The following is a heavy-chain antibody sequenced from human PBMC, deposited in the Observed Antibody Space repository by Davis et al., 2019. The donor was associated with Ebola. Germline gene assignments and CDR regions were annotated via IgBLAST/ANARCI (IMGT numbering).Heavy chain of an antibody. CDR2: ITSGSGTI. J-gene: IGHJ3*02. D-gene: IGHD5-18*01. CDR3: ARGDTAMVNDAFDI. CDR1: GFTFSTYS. Sequence: GESLKISCVASGFTFSTYSMNWVRQAPGKGLEWVSYITSGSGTIYYADSVKGRFTISRDNAKNSLYLQMNSLRAEDTAVYYCARGDTAMVNDAFDIWGQGTMVTVSS. V-gene: IGHV3-48*04.